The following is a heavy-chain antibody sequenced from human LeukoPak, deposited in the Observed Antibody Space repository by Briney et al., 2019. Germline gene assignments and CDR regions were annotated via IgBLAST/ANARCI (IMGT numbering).Heavy chain of an antibody. CDR2: ITRGGDYI. V-gene: IGHV3-21*01. CDR1: GFTFNTFN. CDR3: ARGHYDVLAASYKWTPDY. Sequence: GGSLRLSCAASGFTFNTFNMNWVRQAPGKGLEWVSSITRGGDYIYYADSVKGRFTTSRDNAKNSLSLQLNSLRVEDTAVYYCARGHYDVLAASYKWTPDYWGQGTLVTVSS. J-gene: IGHJ4*02. D-gene: IGHD3-9*01.